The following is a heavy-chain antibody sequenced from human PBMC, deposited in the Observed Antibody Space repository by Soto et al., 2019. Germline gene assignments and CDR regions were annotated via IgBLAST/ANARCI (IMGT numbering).Heavy chain of an antibody. V-gene: IGHV3-23*01. Sequence: EVQLLESGGGLVQPGGSLRLSCAASGFNFTAYARSWVRQAPGKGLEWVSGLVGSGDPIFYAASVRGRFTVSRDNSKNTLFLQMSSLRADDTAIYYCAKAAIANNGIWEPFDMWGRGTGVTVSS. J-gene: IGHJ3*02. CDR3: AKAAIANNGIWEPFDM. CDR2: LVGSGDPI. CDR1: GFNFTAYA. D-gene: IGHD2-8*01.